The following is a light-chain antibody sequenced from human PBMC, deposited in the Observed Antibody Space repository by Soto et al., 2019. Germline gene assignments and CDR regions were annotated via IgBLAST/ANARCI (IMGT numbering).Light chain of an antibody. Sequence: EIVMTQSPATLSLSPGERATLSCRASQSVSSNFAWYQQKPGQAPRLLIYGASTRATGIPARLSGSGSAREFTLTISSLQSEDFAVYYCQQYNNWPPWTFGQGTKVEIK. CDR2: GAS. CDR3: QQYNNWPPWT. V-gene: IGKV3D-15*01. CDR1: QSVSSN. J-gene: IGKJ1*01.